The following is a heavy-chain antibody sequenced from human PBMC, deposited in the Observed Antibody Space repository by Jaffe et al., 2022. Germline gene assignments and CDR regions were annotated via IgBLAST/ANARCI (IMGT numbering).Heavy chain of an antibody. CDR1: GFLFSSYW. Sequence: EVQVVESGGDLVQPGGSLRLSCVGSGFLFSSYWMSWVRQAPGKGLEWVANIKQDGSEKYYVDSVKGRFTISRDNAKSSLYLQMNSLRAEDTAVYFCARARDYGGNSVRGFDIWGQGTMVTVSS. J-gene: IGHJ3*02. CDR3: ARARDYGGNSVRGFDI. V-gene: IGHV3-7*05. D-gene: IGHD4-17*01. CDR2: IKQDGSEK.